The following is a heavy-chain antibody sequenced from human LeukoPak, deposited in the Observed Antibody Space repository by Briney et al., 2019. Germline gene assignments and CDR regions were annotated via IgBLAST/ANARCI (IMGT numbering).Heavy chain of an antibody. J-gene: IGHJ4*02. Sequence: GGSLRLSCAASGFTFSNYAMNWVRQAPGKGLEWVSAISDGAGGRTYYTDSVKGLFTISRDNSKNTLYLQLNSLRAEDTAVYYCAKEDVDTSFDYWGQGTLVTVSS. CDR2: ISDGAGGRT. V-gene: IGHV3-23*01. CDR1: GFTFSNYA. CDR3: AKEDVDTSFDY. D-gene: IGHD5-18*01.